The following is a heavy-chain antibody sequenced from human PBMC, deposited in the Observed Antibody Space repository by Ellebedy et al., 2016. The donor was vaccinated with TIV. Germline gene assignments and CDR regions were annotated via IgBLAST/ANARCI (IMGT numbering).Heavy chain of an antibody. V-gene: IGHV1-2*02. CDR3: ARNAYYYDSSLFDY. Sequence: AASVKVSCKASGYTFIGYYVHWVRLAPGRGLEWMGWINPKTGDTNYALKFQGRVTMTRDTSITTVFMELSSLRSDDTAVFYCARNAYYYDSSLFDYWGQGALVTVSS. CDR1: GYTFIGYY. D-gene: IGHD3-22*01. CDR2: INPKTGDT. J-gene: IGHJ4*02.